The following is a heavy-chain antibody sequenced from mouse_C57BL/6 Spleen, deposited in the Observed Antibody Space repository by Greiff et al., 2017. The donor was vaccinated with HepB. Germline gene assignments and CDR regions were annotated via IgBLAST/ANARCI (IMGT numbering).Heavy chain of an antibody. D-gene: IGHD2-3*01. CDR3: ARRSDGSYWYFDV. Sequence: QVQLQQSGPELVKPGASVKLSCKASGYTFTSYDINWVKQRPGQGLEWIGWIYPRDGSTKYNEKFKGKATLTVDTSSSTAYMELHSLTSEDSAVYFCARRSDGSYWYFDVWGTGTTVTVSS. CDR2: IYPRDGST. V-gene: IGHV1-85*01. J-gene: IGHJ1*03. CDR1: GYTFTSYD.